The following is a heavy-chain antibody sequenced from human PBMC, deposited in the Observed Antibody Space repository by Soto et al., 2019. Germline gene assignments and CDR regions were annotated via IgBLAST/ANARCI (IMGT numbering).Heavy chain of an antibody. CDR3: ARDLWGFNYGMDV. CDR2: IYYSGST. V-gene: IGHV4-59*01. D-gene: IGHD3-16*01. CDR1: GGSISSYY. Sequence: QVQLQESGPGLVKPSETLSLTCTVSGGSISSYYWSWIRQPPGKGLEWIGYIYYSGSTNYNPSLKSRVTISVDTSKNQFSLKLSSVTAADTAVYYCARDLWGFNYGMDVWGQGTTVTVSS. J-gene: IGHJ6*02.